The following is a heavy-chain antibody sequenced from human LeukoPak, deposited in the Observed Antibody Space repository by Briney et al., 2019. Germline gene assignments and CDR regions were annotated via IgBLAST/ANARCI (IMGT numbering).Heavy chain of an antibody. CDR3: ARGSPTIFGVVYWFDP. CDR2: INPSGGST. CDR1: GYTFTSYY. J-gene: IGHJ5*02. V-gene: IGHV1-46*01. Sequence: GASVKVSCKASGYTFTSYYMHWVRQAPGQGLEWMGIINPSGGSTSYAQKFQGRVTMTRDTSTSTVYMELSSLRSEDTAVYYCARGSPTIFGVVYWFDPWGQGTLVTVSS. D-gene: IGHD3-3*01.